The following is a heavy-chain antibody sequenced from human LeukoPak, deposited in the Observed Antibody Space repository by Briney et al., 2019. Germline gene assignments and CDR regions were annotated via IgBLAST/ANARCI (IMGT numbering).Heavy chain of an antibody. D-gene: IGHD6-6*01. CDR2: ISSSSSYI. CDR3: ARDKKRQLVTDAFDI. J-gene: IGHJ3*02. Sequence: GGSLRLSCAASGFTFSSYSMNWVRQAPGKGLEWVSSISSSSSYIYYADSVKGRFTISRDNAKNSLYLQMNSLRAEDTAVYYCARDKKRQLVTDAFDIWGQGTMVTVSS. V-gene: IGHV3-21*01. CDR1: GFTFSSYS.